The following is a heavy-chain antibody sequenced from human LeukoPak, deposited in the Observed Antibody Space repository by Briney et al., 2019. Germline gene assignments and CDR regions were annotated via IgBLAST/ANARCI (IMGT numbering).Heavy chain of an antibody. D-gene: IGHD1-26*01. CDR2: ISTSSTYI. CDR1: EFTLRSYS. Sequence: PGGSLRLSCAASEFTLRSYSMHWVRQAPGKGLEWVSYISTSSTYIYYADLVRGRFSTTRDNAKNSLYLHMNSLKADDTAVYYCARDASGSSIGLIDFWGQGTLVTVSS. J-gene: IGHJ4*02. V-gene: IGHV3-21*01. CDR3: ARDASGSSIGLIDF.